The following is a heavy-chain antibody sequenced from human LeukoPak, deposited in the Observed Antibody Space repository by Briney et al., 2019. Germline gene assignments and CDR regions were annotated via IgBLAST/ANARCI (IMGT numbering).Heavy chain of an antibody. Sequence: GGSLRLSCAASGFTFSNAWMSWVRQAPGKGGEWVGRIKSKTDGGTTDYAAGVKGRFTISRDDSKNTLYLQMNSLKTEHTAVYYCTTDFVVVTADPAGYWGQGTLVTVSS. CDR1: GFTFSNAW. CDR3: TTDFVVVTADPAGY. V-gene: IGHV3-15*01. D-gene: IGHD2-21*02. J-gene: IGHJ4*02. CDR2: IKSKTDGGTT.